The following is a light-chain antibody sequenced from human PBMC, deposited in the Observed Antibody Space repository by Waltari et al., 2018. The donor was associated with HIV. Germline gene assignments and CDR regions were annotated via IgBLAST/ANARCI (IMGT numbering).Light chain of an antibody. CDR2: DVS. J-gene: IGLJ2*01. CDR1: SSDVGGYNY. V-gene: IGLV2-14*01. CDR3: SSYTSSSTLV. Sequence: QSALTQPASVSGSPGQSITISCTGTSSDVGGYNYVSWYQQYAGKAPKLMIYDVSDQPSGCSNHFSGSKSGNTASLTISGRQAEDEADYYCSSYTSSSTLVFGGGTKLTVL.